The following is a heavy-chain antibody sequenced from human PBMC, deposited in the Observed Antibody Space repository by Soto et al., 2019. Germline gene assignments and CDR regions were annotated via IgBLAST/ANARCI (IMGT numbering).Heavy chain of an antibody. CDR1: GGSISSGTYY. V-gene: IGHV4-31*03. D-gene: IGHD2-2*01. Sequence: QVQLQESGPGLVKPSQTLSLTCTVSGGSISSGTYYWTWIRQHPGKGLEWIAYIHYSGSTYYNPSFRSRLAIAVDTSKNQCSLKVTSMTAADTAVYYCAGDGSGERAAANLDVWGKGTTVTVSS. CDR3: AGDGSGERAAANLDV. J-gene: IGHJ6*04. CDR2: IHYSGST.